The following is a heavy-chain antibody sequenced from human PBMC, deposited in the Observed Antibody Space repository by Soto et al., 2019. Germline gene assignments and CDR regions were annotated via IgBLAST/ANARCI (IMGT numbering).Heavy chain of an antibody. Sequence: ASGPTLVNPTQTLTLTCTFSGFSLSTSGVGVGWIRQPPGKALEWLALIYWDDDKRYSPSLKSRLTITKDTSKNQVVLTMTSMDPVDTATYYCARRGVVVVTAAFDYWGHGTLVTVSS. V-gene: IGHV2-5*02. CDR3: ARRGVVVVTAAFDY. J-gene: IGHJ4*01. CDR1: GFSLSTSGVG. D-gene: IGHD3-22*01. CDR2: IYWDDDK.